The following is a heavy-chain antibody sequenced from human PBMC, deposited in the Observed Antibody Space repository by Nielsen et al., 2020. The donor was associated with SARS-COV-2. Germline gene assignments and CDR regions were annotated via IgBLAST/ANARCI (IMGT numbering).Heavy chain of an antibody. CDR2: ISWNSGSI. D-gene: IGHD3-22*01. J-gene: IGHJ4*02. CDR1: GFTFDDYA. V-gene: IGHV3-9*01. CDR3: AKGDDYDSSGSPN. Sequence: GGSLRLSCAASGFTFDDYAMHWVRQAPGKGLEWVSGISWNSGSIGYADSVKGRFTISRDNAKNSLYLQMNSLRAEDTALYYCAKGDDYDSSGSPNWGQGTLVTVSS.